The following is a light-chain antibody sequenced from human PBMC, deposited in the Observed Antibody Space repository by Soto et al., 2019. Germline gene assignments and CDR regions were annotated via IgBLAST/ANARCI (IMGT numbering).Light chain of an antibody. CDR2: GAS. CDR1: QSVSSSY. J-gene: IGKJ1*01. V-gene: IGKV3-20*01. CDR3: QQYGSSPRT. Sequence: PGERATLSCRASQSVSSSYLAWYQQKPGQAPRLLIYGASSRATGIPDRFSGSGSGTDFTLTISRLEPEDFAVYYCQQYGSSPRTFGQGTKVDIK.